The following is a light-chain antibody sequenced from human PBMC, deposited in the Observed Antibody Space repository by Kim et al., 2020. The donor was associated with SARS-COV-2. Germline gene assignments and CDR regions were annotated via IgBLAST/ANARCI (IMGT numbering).Light chain of an antibody. CDR2: RAS. CDR1: QSIGDW. J-gene: IGKJ1*01. V-gene: IGKV1-5*03. Sequence: SAAVGNRVTITCRASQSIGDWLAWYQQKPGKAPKLLIQRASNLKNGVPSRFSGSGSGTEFTLVISSLQPDDFATYYCQQYNRLWTFGQGTKVDIK. CDR3: QQYNRLWT.